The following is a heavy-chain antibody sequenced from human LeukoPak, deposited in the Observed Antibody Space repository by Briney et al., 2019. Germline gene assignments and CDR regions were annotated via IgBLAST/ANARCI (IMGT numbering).Heavy chain of an antibody. J-gene: IGHJ4*02. Sequence: SGGSLRLSCAASGFTFSSYAMHGVRQAPGKGLEGVAVISYDGSNKYYADSVKGRFTISRDNSKNTLYLQMNSLRAEDTAVYYCARAPGYSSGWYYFDYWGQGTLVTVSS. CDR2: ISYDGSNK. D-gene: IGHD6-19*01. CDR3: ARAPGYSSGWYYFDY. V-gene: IGHV3-30*04. CDR1: GFTFSSYA.